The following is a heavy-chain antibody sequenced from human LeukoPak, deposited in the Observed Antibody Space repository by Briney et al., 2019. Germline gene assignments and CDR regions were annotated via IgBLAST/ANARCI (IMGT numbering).Heavy chain of an antibody. J-gene: IGHJ4*02. D-gene: IGHD3-22*01. CDR3: AREMMGYDSSGYYRYYFDY. CDR2: IKQDGSEK. CDR1: GFTFSSYG. Sequence: GGSLRLSCAASGFTFSSYGMHWVRQAPGKGLEWVANIKQDGSEKYYVDSVKGRFTISRDNAKNSLYLQMNSLRAEDTAVYYCAREMMGYDSSGYYRYYFDYWGRGTPVTVSS. V-gene: IGHV3-7*03.